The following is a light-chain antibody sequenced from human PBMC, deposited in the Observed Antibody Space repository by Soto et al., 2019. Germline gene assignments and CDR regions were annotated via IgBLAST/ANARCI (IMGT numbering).Light chain of an antibody. CDR2: GVN. CDR3: FSYRSNTDRV. J-gene: IGLJ2*01. V-gene: IGLV2-14*01. CDR1: SSDVTGYNS. Sequence: QSALTQPASVSGSPGQSVTISCTGTSSDVTGYNSVSWYQQHPGKGPKLIIYGVNNRPSGVSDRFFGSKSGNTASLTISGLQAEDEADYYCFSYRSNTDRVFGGGTKLTVL.